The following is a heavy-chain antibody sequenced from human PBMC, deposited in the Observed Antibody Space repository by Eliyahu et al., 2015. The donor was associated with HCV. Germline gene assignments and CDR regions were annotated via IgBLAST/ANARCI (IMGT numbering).Heavy chain of an antibody. Sequence: EVQLVESGGGLVQPGXXLRLSXTAXGFTXGDYAMSWFRQAPGKGXXWVGFIRSKAYGGTTEYAASVKGRFTISRDDSKSIAYLQMNSLKTEDTAVYYCTRGSRFRITIFGVVISSSDYWGQGTLVTVSS. D-gene: IGHD3-3*01. V-gene: IGHV3-49*03. J-gene: IGHJ4*02. CDR1: GFTXGDYA. CDR2: IRSKAYGGTT. CDR3: TRGSRFRITIFGVVISSSDY.